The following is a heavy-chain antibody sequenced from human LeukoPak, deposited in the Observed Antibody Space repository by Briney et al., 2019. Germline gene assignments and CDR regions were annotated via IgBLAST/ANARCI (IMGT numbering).Heavy chain of an antibody. CDR2: IYHSGST. D-gene: IGHD2-2*01. CDR3: ARAIVVVPAASSRYWFDP. J-gene: IGHJ5*02. Sequence: GSLRLSCAASGFTFSSYAMSWVRQPPGKGLEWIGEIYHSGSTNYNPSLKSRVTISVDKSKNQFSLKLSSVTAADTAVYYCARAIVVVPAASSRYWFDPWGQGTLVTVSS. CDR1: GFTFSSYAM. V-gene: IGHV4-4*02.